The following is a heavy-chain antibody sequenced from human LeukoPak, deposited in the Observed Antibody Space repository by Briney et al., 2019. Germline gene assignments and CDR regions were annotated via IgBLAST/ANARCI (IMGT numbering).Heavy chain of an antibody. D-gene: IGHD6-13*01. CDR2: IYYSGST. CDR1: GGSISSYY. J-gene: IGHJ4*02. Sequence: SETLSLTCTVSGGSISSYYWSWIRQPPGKGLEWIGYIYYSGSTNYNPSLKSRVTISVDTSKNQFSLKLSSVTAADTAVYYCARLTHIAAAGYYFDYWGQGTLVTVSS. V-gene: IGHV4-59*08. CDR3: ARLTHIAAAGYYFDY.